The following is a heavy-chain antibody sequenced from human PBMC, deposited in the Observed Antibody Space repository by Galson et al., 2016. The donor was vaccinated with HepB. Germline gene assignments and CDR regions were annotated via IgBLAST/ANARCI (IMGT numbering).Heavy chain of an antibody. Sequence: SETLSLTCTVSGGSVSSGSYYWSWIRQPSGKGLEWIGYIYDSGSTNYNPSLKSRVTISVDTSKNQFSLKLSSVTAADTAFYYCARDRFSGDSSGYYYWGQGTLVTVSS. J-gene: IGHJ4*02. CDR3: ARDRFSGDSSGYYY. V-gene: IGHV4-61*01. CDR1: GGSVSSGSYY. D-gene: IGHD3-22*01. CDR2: IYDSGST.